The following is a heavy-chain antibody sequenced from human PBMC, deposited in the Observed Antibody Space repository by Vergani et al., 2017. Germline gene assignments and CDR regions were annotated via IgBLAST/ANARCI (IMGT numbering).Heavy chain of an antibody. CDR1: GFTFSSYS. CDR3: ASFDMASYYFDY. D-gene: IGHD3-16*01. CDR2: ISSSSSYI. V-gene: IGHV3-21*01. Sequence: EVQLVESGGGLVKPGGSLRLSCAASGFTFSSYSMNWVRQAPGKGLEWVSSISSSSSYIYYADSVKGRFTISRDNAKNSLYLQMNSLRAEDMAVYYCASFDMASYYFDYWGQGTLVTVSS. J-gene: IGHJ4*02.